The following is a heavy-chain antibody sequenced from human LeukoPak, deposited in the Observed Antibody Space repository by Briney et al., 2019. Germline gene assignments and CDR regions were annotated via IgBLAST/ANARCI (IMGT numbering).Heavy chain of an antibody. Sequence: SGPTLVKPTQTLTLTCTFSGFSLSTNGLGVGWIRQPPGKALEWLALIYWDDDKRYSPSLKSRLTISKDTSKNQVVLTMANMDPVDTATYYCAHRDPMGGAFDFWGQGTMVTVSS. CDR3: AHRDPMGGAFDF. V-gene: IGHV2-5*02. CDR2: IYWDDDK. CDR1: GFSLSTNGLG. J-gene: IGHJ3*01. D-gene: IGHD3-16*01.